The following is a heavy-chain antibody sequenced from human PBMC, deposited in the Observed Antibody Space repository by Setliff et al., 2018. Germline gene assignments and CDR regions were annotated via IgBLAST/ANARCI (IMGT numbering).Heavy chain of an antibody. Sequence: PGESLKISCTGSGNSFTNYWIGWVRQMPGKGLEWMRIIYPGDSDTRYSPSFEGQVTISGDKSINTAYLQCSSLKASDTAMYYCARLGAPASHDAFDIWGQGTMVTVSS. D-gene: IGHD6-25*01. V-gene: IGHV5-51*01. CDR1: GNSFTNYW. J-gene: IGHJ3*02. CDR3: ARLGAPASHDAFDI. CDR2: IYPGDSDT.